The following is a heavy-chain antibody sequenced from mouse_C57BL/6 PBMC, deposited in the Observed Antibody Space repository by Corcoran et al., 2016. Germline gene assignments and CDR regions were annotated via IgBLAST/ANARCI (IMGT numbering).Heavy chain of an antibody. CDR1: GYTFPDYY. CDR3: ARCPHYYGSSYWYFDV. J-gene: IGHJ1*03. Sequence: EVQLQQSGPELVKPGASVKISCKASGYTFPDYYMNWVKQSHGKSLEWIGDINPNNGGTSYNQKFKGKATLTVDKSSSTAYMELRSLTSEDSAVYYCARCPHYYGSSYWYFDVWGTGTTVTVSS. D-gene: IGHD1-1*01. V-gene: IGHV1-26*01. CDR2: INPNNGGT.